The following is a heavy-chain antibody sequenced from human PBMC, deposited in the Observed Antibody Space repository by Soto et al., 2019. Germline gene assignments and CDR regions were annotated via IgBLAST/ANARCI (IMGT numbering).Heavy chain of an antibody. D-gene: IGHD1-7*01. Sequence: ASVKVSCKASGYTFTTYTIHWVRQAPGQGLEWMGWINAGNGKTQYSQKFQGRVSITSDTSASTAYMELSGLRSEDTAAYYCARQFITGTSLLRFGPWGQGALVTVSS. CDR2: INAGNGKT. V-gene: IGHV1-3*01. CDR1: GYTFTTYT. CDR3: ARQFITGTSLLRFGP. J-gene: IGHJ5*02.